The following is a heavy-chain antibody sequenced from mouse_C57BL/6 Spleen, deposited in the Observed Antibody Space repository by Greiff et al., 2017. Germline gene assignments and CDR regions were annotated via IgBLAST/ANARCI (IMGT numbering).Heavy chain of an antibody. CDR3: ARDGNYFDY. Sequence: VHLVESGPELVKPGASVKISCKASGYAFSSSWMNWVKQRPGKGLEWIGRIYPGDGDTNYNGKFKGKATRTADKSSSTASMQLSSLTSEDSAVYFCARDGNYFDYWGQGTTLTVSS. CDR2: IYPGDGDT. D-gene: IGHD2-1*01. V-gene: IGHV1-82*01. CDR1: GYAFSSSW. J-gene: IGHJ2*01.